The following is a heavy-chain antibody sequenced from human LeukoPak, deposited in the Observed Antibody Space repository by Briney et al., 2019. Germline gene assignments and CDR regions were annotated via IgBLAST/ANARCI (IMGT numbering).Heavy chain of an antibody. CDR3: ARDVDTAMVTGHYFDY. Sequence: EGSLRLSCAASGFTFSSYSMDWVRQAPGKGLEWLSYIGGSGSPILYADSVKGRFTISRDNAKNSLYLQMNSLRAEDTAVYYCARDVDTAMVTGHYFDYWGQGTLVTVSS. D-gene: IGHD5-18*01. CDR2: IGGSGSPI. CDR1: GFTFSSYS. V-gene: IGHV3-48*04. J-gene: IGHJ4*02.